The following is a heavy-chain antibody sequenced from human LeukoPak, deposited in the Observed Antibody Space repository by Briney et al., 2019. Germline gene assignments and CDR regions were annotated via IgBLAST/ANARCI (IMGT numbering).Heavy chain of an antibody. V-gene: IGHV4-4*07. CDR3: ARVVGGAVAGKGAYYYYGMDV. Sequence: SETLSLTCTVSGGSISSYYWSWIRQPAGKGLEWIGRIYTSGSTNYNPSLKSRVTISVDTSKNQFSLKLSSVTAADTAVYYCARVVGGAVAGKGAYYYYGMDVWGQGTTVTVSS. D-gene: IGHD6-19*01. J-gene: IGHJ6*02. CDR2: IYTSGST. CDR1: GGSISSYY.